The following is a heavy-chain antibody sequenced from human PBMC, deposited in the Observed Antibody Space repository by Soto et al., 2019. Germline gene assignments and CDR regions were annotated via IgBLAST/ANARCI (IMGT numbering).Heavy chain of an antibody. CDR1: GFTFSSYG. CDR3: VKDGSSGWPYYYGLDV. CDR2: ISYDGINK. V-gene: IGHV3-30*18. J-gene: IGHJ6*02. Sequence: SLRLSCAASGFTFSSYGMHWVRQAPGKGLEWVAVISYDGINKYYADSVKGRFTISRDNSRNTLYLQMSSLRAEDTAVYYCVKDGSSGWPYYYGLDVWGQGTTVTV. D-gene: IGHD6-19*01.